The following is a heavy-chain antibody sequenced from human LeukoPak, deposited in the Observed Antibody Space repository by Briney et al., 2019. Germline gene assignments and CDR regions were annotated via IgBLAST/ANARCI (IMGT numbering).Heavy chain of an antibody. CDR2: INHSGST. J-gene: IGHJ6*03. CDR1: GGSFSGYY. Sequence: PSETLSLTCAVYGGSFSGYYWSWIRQPPGKGLEWIGEINHSGSTNYNPSLKSRVTISVDTSKNQFSLKLSSMTAADTAVYYCARGRVGATYYYYYYMDVWGKGTTVTVSS. CDR3: ARGRVGATYYYYYYMDV. D-gene: IGHD1-26*01. V-gene: IGHV4-34*01.